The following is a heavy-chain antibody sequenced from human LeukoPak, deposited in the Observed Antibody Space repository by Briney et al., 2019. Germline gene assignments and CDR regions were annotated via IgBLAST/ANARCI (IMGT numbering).Heavy chain of an antibody. D-gene: IGHD5-12*01. V-gene: IGHV3-23*01. CDR3: AKGIYSGYDSPFDY. CDR2: ISGSGGST. Sequence: GGSLRLSCAASGFTFSSYSMNWVRQAPGKGLEWVSAISGSGGSTYYADSVKGRFTISRDNSKNTLYLQMNSLRAEDTAVYYCAKGIYSGYDSPFDYWGQGTLVTVSS. J-gene: IGHJ4*02. CDR1: GFTFSSYS.